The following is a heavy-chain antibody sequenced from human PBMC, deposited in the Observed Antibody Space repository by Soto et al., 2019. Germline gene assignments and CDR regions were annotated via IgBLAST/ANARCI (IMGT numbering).Heavy chain of an antibody. J-gene: IGHJ3*02. CDR2: IWYDGSNK. D-gene: IGHD6-19*01. CDR1: GFTFSSYV. CDR3: AREYSSGWDPDSFDI. Sequence: GGSLRLSCAASGFTFSSYVMHWVRQAPGKGLEWVAVIWYDGSNKYYADSVKGRFTISRDNSKSTLYLQMNSLRAEDTAVYYCAREYSSGWDPDSFDIWGQGTMVTVSS. V-gene: IGHV3-33*01.